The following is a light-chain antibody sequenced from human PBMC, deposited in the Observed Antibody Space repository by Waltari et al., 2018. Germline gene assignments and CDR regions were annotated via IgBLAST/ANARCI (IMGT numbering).Light chain of an antibody. V-gene: IGKV1-39*01. J-gene: IGKJ4*01. CDR2: AAS. CDR1: QSISSY. Sequence: DIQLTQSPSSLSASVADTVTITCRASQSISSYLNWYQQKPGKAPKLLIYAASSLQSGVPSRFSGSGSGTDFTLTISSLQPEDFATYYCQQSYSTLLTFGGGTKVEIK. CDR3: QQSYSTLLT.